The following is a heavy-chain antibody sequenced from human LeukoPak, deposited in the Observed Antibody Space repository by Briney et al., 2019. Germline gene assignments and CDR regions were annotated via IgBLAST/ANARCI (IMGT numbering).Heavy chain of an antibody. CDR3: AKDSLTMVRGALDY. CDR2: ISWNSGSI. J-gene: IGHJ4*02. CDR1: GFTFDDYA. V-gene: IGHV3-9*01. D-gene: IGHD3-10*01. Sequence: PGGSLRLSCAASGFTFDDYAMHWVRHAPGKGLEWVSGISWNSGSIGYADSVKGRFTISRDNAKNSLYLQMNSLRAEDTALYYCAKDSLTMVRGALDYWGQGTLVTVSS.